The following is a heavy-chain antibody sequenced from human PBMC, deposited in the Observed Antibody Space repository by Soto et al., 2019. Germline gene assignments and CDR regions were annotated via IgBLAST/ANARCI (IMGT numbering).Heavy chain of an antibody. D-gene: IGHD3-22*01. CDR2: IIPIFGTA. V-gene: IGHV1-69*13. Sequence: ASVKVSCKASGGTFSSYAISWVRQAPGQGLEWMGGIIPIFGTANYAQKFQGRVTITADESTSTAYMELSSLRPEDTAVYYCAXGGVPYYDSRGYRYFDYWGQGTLVTVSS. CDR1: GGTFSSYA. CDR3: AXGGVPYYDSRGYRYFDY. J-gene: IGHJ4*02.